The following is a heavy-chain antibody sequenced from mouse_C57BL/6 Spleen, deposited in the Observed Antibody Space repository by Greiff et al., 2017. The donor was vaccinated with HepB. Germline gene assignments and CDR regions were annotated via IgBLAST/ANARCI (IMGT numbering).Heavy chain of an antibody. CDR2: IDPSDSET. J-gene: IGHJ2*01. Sequence: QVQLKQPGAELVRPGSSVKLSCKASGYTFTSYWMHWVKQRPIQGLEWIGNIDPSDSETHYNQKFKDKATLTVDKSSSTAYMQLSSLTSEDSAVYYCARAEFITTVVAAPFDYWGQGTTLTVSS. D-gene: IGHD1-1*01. CDR1: GYTFTSYW. CDR3: ARAEFITTVVAAPFDY. V-gene: IGHV1-52*01.